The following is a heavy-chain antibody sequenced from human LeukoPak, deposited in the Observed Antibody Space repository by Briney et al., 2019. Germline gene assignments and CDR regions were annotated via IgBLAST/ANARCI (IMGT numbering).Heavy chain of an antibody. D-gene: IGHD1-26*01. CDR1: GFTFSSYA. V-gene: IGHV3-64*01. CDR3: ARGRGGSYFEVDP. CDR2: ISSNGGST. Sequence: GGSLRLSCAASGFTFSSYAMHWVRQAPGKGLEYVSAISSNGGSTYYANSVKGRFTISRDNSKNTLYLQMGSLRAEDMAVYYCARGRGGSYFEVDPWGQGTLVTVSS. J-gene: IGHJ5*02.